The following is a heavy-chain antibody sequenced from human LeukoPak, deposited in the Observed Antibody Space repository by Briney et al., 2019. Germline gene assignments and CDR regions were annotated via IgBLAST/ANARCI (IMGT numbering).Heavy chain of an antibody. CDR1: GFTFDDYG. V-gene: IGHV3-20*04. D-gene: IGHD3-16*01. Sequence: GGSLRLSCAASGFTFDDYGMSWVRQAPGKGLEWVSGINWNGGSTGYADSVKGRFTISRDNAKNSLYLQMNSLRAEDTAVYYCARDLKQGGQNYYYGMDVWGQGTTVTVSS. CDR3: ARDLKQGGQNYYYGMDV. CDR2: INWNGGST. J-gene: IGHJ6*02.